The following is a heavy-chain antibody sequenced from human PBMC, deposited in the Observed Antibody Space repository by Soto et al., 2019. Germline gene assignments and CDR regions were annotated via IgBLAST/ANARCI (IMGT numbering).Heavy chain of an antibody. Sequence: QVQLQESGPGLVKPSQTLSLTCIVSGGSISSNGYYWNWIRQHPGKGLEWIGYIYHSGSTYYNPSPKSRATISLATSKNLFSLNLSSVTVPDTAMYYCARDGGTAMALDPWGQGALVTVSS. V-gene: IGHV4-31*03. J-gene: IGHJ5*02. D-gene: IGHD5-18*01. CDR3: ARDGGTAMALDP. CDR1: GGSISSNGYY. CDR2: IYHSGST.